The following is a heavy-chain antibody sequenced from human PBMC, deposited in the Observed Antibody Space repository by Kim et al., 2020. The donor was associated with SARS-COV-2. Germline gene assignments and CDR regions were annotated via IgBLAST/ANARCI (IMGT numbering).Heavy chain of an antibody. CDR3: AGQLGATNYFDY. CDR1: GFTFSSYS. D-gene: IGHD1-26*01. J-gene: IGHJ4*02. V-gene: IGHV3-21*01. CDR2: ISSSSSYI. Sequence: GGSLRLSCAASGFTFSSYSMNWVRQAPGKGLEWVSSISSSSSYIYYADSVKGRFTISRDNAKNSLYLQMNSLRAEDTAVYYCAGQLGATNYFDYWGQGTLVTVSS.